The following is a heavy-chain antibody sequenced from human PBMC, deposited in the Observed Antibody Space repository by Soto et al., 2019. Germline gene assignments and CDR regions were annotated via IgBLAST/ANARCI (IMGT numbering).Heavy chain of an antibody. Sequence: SLSLAWAASGFTFSSYGMHCVRQAPGKGLEWVAVISYDGSNKYYADSVKGRFTISRDNSKNALYLQMNSLRAEDTAVYYCAKDEGFGTTVTTPVDYWGQGTPVTVSS. D-gene: IGHD4-4*01. J-gene: IGHJ4*02. CDR3: AKDEGFGTTVTTPVDY. V-gene: IGHV3-30*18. CDR2: ISYDGSNK. CDR1: GFTFSSYG.